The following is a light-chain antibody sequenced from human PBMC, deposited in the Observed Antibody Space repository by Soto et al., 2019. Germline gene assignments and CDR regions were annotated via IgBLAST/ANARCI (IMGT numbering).Light chain of an antibody. CDR2: EVS. J-gene: IGLJ1*01. CDR1: RSDIGSYNL. Sequence: QSALTQPASVSGSHGQSITISCTGTRSDIGSYNLVSWYQQHPGKAPKLMIYEVSKRPSGVSNRFSGSKSANTASLTISGLQAEDEADYYCCSYAGSSTSYVFGTGTKVTVL. CDR3: CSYAGSSTSYV. V-gene: IGLV2-23*02.